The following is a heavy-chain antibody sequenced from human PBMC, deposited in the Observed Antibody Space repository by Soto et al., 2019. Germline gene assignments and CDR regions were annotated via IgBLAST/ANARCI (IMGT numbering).Heavy chain of an antibody. D-gene: IGHD2-15*01. CDR3: AKDRGGSCCGAFDI. J-gene: IGHJ3*02. CDR1: GFTFSSYG. Sequence: QVQLVESGGGVVQPGRSLRLSCAASGFTFSSYGIHWVRQAPGKGLEWVAVISNGGTNKYYVDSVKGRFTISRDNSNKTLYVEMNGLRAEGTAVYYCAKDRGGSCCGAFDIWGRGIMVTVSS. CDR2: ISNGGTNK. V-gene: IGHV3-30*18.